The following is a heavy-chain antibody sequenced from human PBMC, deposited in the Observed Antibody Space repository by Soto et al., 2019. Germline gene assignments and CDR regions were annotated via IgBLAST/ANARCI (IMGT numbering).Heavy chain of an antibody. CDR3: AKGGDCSGGNCYVEY. Sequence: EVQLVESGGGLVKPGGSLRLSCAASGFSFSSYSMKWVRQAPGKGLEWVSSISSSSGYIYYADSVKGRFTISRDNAKNSRYLQMNSLRAEDTAVYYCAKGGDCSGGNCYVEYWGQGTLVTVSS. V-gene: IGHV3-21*01. D-gene: IGHD2-15*01. CDR2: ISSSSGYI. J-gene: IGHJ4*02. CDR1: GFSFSSYS.